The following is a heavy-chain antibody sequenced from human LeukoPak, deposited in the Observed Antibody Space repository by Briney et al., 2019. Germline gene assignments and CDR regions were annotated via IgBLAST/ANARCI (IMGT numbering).Heavy chain of an antibody. CDR3: AKASGWYGAADY. Sequence: GGTLRLSCAASAFTFSDFAMSWVRQAPGKGLEWVSAINGGGGSTYYADSVKGRFTISRDNSKNTLYLQMSSLRAEDTAVYYCAKASGWYGAADYWGQGTLVTVSS. V-gene: IGHV3-23*01. CDR1: AFTFSDFA. CDR2: INGGGGST. J-gene: IGHJ4*02. D-gene: IGHD6-19*01.